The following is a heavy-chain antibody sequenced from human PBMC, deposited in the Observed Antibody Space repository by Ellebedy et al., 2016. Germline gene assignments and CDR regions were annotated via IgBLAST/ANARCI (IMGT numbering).Heavy chain of an antibody. J-gene: IGHJ6*03. CDR1: GYSFTSYW. CDR2: IDPSDSYT. Sequence: GESLKISXTGSGYSFTSYWISWVRPMPGKGLEWVGRIDPSDSYTNYSPSFQGHVTISADKSISTAYLQWSSLKASNTAMYYCARRRRSGVTGTTAGYYDMDVWGKGTTVTVSS. D-gene: IGHD1-7*01. CDR3: ARRRRSGVTGTTAGYYDMDV. V-gene: IGHV5-10-1*01.